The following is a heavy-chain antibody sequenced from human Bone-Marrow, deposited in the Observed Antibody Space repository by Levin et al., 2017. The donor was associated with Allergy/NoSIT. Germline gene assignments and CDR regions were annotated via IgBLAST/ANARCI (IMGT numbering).Heavy chain of an antibody. CDR3: ARGYHFYGSGGYYGWFDP. Sequence: SQTLSLTCGVSGASISSSDHSWSWIRQPPGKGLEWIGYIYRSGSASYNPSLESRVTIPVDTSKNQFSLNLQSVTAADTPMYYCARGYHFYGSGGYYGWFDPWGQGTLVTISS. V-gene: IGHV4-30-2*01. J-gene: IGHJ5*02. CDR1: GASISSSDHS. D-gene: IGHD3-10*01. CDR2: IYRSGSA.